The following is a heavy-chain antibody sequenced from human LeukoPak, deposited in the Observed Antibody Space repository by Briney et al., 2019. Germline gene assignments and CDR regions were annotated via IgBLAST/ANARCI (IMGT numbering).Heavy chain of an antibody. V-gene: IGHV3-7*01. Sequence: GGSLRLSCAASGFTFNSYWMSWVRQAPGKGLEWVANIKQDGSEKYYVDSVKGRFTISRDNAKNTLYLQMNSLRAEDTAVYYCAREGARGRRVTIFGVAAYGMDVWGQGTTVTVSS. CDR2: IKQDGSEK. D-gene: IGHD3-3*01. CDR1: GFTFNSYW. J-gene: IGHJ6*02. CDR3: AREGARGRRVTIFGVAAYGMDV.